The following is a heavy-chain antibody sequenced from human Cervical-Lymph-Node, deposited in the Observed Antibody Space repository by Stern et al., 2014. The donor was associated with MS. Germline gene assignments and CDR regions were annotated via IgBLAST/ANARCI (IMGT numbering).Heavy chain of an antibody. CDR2: ISSSSSTI. J-gene: IGHJ4*02. D-gene: IGHD6-19*01. V-gene: IGHV3-48*02. Sequence: EVQLLESGGGLVQPGGSLRLSCAASGFTFSSYSMNWVRQAPGKGLEWVSYISSSSSTIYYADSVKGRFTISRDNAKNSLYLQMNSLRDEDTAVYYCARDHGYSSGWYRGVDYWGQGTLVSVFS. CDR3: ARDHGYSSGWYRGVDY. CDR1: GFTFSSYS.